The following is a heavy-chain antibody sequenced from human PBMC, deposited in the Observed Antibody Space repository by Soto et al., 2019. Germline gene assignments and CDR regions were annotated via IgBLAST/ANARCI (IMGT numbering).Heavy chain of an antibody. J-gene: IGHJ5*02. Sequence: TSETLSLTCTVSGGSVSSGSYYWSWIRQPPGKGLEWIGYIYYSGSTNYNPSLKSRVTISVDTSKNQFSLKLSSVTAADTAVYYCAREIIAARRRLFDPWGQGTLVTVSS. V-gene: IGHV4-61*01. CDR1: GGSVSSGSYY. CDR3: AREIIAARRRLFDP. D-gene: IGHD6-6*01. CDR2: IYYSGST.